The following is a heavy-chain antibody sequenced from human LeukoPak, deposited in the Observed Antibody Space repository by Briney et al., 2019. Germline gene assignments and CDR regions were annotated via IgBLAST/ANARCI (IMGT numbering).Heavy chain of an antibody. CDR1: GYSFTSYW. V-gene: IGHV5-51*01. D-gene: IGHD1-1*01. Sequence: LGESLKISCEGSGYSFTSYWIGWVRQMPGKGLEWMGIIYPPDSDSRYSTSFQGQVTISVDKSLNTAYLQWSDLKASDTALYYCARLASEGTFDHWGQGTLVIVSS. CDR3: ARLASEGTFDH. CDR2: IYPPDSDS. J-gene: IGHJ4*02.